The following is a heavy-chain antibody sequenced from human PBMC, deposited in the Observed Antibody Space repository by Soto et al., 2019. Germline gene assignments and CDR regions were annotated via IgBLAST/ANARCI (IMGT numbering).Heavy chain of an antibody. CDR2: ISAYNGNT. V-gene: IGHV1-18*04. D-gene: IGHD5-12*01. J-gene: IGHJ6*02. CDR1: GYTFTSYG. CDR3: ARDSPATITGNYGMDV. Sequence: QVQLVQSGAEVKKPGASVNVSCKASGYTFTSYGISWVRQAPGQGLEWMGWISAYNGNTNYAQKLQGRVTMTTDTSTSRAYMELRSLRSDDTAVYYCARDSPATITGNYGMDVWGQGTTVTVSS.